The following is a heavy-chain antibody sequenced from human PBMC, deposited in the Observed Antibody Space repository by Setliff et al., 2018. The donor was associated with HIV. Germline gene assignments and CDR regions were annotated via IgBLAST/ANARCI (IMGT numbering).Heavy chain of an antibody. J-gene: IGHJ4*02. D-gene: IGHD3-16*02. V-gene: IGHV4-39*03. Sequence: SETLSLTCTVSGGSISSSSYYWGWIRQPPGKGLEWIGSIYYSGSTYYNPSLKSRVTISVDTSKNQFSLKLNSVTAADTAVYNWNPLGYRFDYWGQGTLVTVSS. CDR2: IYYSGST. CDR1: GGSISSSSYY. CDR3: NPLGYRFDY.